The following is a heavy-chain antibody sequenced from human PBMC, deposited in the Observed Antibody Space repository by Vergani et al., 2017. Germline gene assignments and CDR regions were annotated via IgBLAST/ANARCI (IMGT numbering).Heavy chain of an antibody. J-gene: IGHJ5*02. CDR1: GGSITYGAFY. V-gene: IGHV4-61*08. CDR2: LSTTGGA. D-gene: IGHD6-13*01. Sequence: QLPLQESGPGLVKPSETLSLTCTVSGGSITYGAFYWGWIRQAPGKGLEWIGSLSTTGGATHASHNPCLKSRVSISVDTSKSQFSLRLTSVTAADSAIYYCAGDTHSWQRADRWGQGLLVSVSS. CDR3: AGDTHSWQRADR.